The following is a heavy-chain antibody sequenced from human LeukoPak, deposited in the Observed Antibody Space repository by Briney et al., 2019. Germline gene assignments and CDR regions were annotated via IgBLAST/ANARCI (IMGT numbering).Heavy chain of an antibody. Sequence: GGSVRVSCATSGCTFNNYNINWVRQAPGRALEWVSSITSSVTYIFFADSVKGRFTISRDNAQNSLYLQMNSLGPEDTAVYYCARDPYSGNYGNYYYYYMDVWGKGTTVTISS. D-gene: IGHD1-26*01. CDR2: ITSSVTYI. CDR3: ARDPYSGNYGNYYYYYMDV. CDR1: GCTFNNYN. V-gene: IGHV3-21*01. J-gene: IGHJ6*03.